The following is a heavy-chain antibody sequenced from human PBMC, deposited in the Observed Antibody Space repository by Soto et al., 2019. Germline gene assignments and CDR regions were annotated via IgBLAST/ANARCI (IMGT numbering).Heavy chain of an antibody. J-gene: IGHJ5*02. V-gene: IGHV4-34*01. Sequence: SETLSLTCAVYGGSFSGYYWSWIRQPPGKGLEWIGEINHSGSTNYNPSLKSRVTISVDTSKNQFSLKLSSVTAADTAVYYCARSRLAYFNWFDPWGQGTLVTVSS. D-gene: IGHD3-9*01. CDR1: GGSFSGYY. CDR2: INHSGST. CDR3: ARSRLAYFNWFDP.